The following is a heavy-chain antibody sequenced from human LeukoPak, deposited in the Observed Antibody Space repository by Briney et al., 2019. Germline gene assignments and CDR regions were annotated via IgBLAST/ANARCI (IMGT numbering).Heavy chain of an antibody. CDR3: ARDEVGRYSGYE. J-gene: IGHJ4*02. CDR2: INPNSGGT. D-gene: IGHD5-12*01. Sequence: ASVKVSCKASGGTFSSYAISWVRQAPGQGLEWMGWINPNSGGTNYAQKFQGRVTMTRDTSISTAYMELSRLRSDDTAVYYCARDEVGRYSGYEWGQGTLVTVSS. V-gene: IGHV1-2*02. CDR1: GGTFSSYA.